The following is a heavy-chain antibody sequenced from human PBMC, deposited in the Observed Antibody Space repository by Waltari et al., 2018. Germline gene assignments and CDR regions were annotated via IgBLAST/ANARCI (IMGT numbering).Heavy chain of an antibody. Sequence: QVQLVQSGAEVKKPGSSVKVSCKAAGGTFSSYAISWVRQAPGQGLEWMGGIIPIFGTANYAQKFQGRVTVTTDESTSTAYMERSSPRSEDTAVYYCAGGGEIERYSGRYYSVGFYDYYYMDVWGKGTTVTVSS. CDR2: IIPIFGTA. CDR3: AGGGEIERYSGRYYSVGFYDYYYMDV. D-gene: IGHD1-26*01. J-gene: IGHJ6*03. V-gene: IGHV1-69*05. CDR1: GGTFSSYA.